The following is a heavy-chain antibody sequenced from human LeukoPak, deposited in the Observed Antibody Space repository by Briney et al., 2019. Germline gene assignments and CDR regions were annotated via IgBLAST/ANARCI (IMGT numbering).Heavy chain of an antibody. D-gene: IGHD6-19*01. Sequence: PGGSLRLSCAASGFTFSTYAMSWVRQAPGKGLEWVSAISGSGGSSTYYADSVKGRFTISRDNSENTLYLQMDSLRAEDTAVYYCARVDMAGGWSDAFDIWGQGTMVTVSS. J-gene: IGHJ3*02. CDR1: GFTFSTYA. CDR2: ISGSGGSST. V-gene: IGHV3-23*01. CDR3: ARVDMAGGWSDAFDI.